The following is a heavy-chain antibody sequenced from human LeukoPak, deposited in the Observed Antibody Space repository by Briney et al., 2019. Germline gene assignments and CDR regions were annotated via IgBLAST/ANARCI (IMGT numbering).Heavy chain of an antibody. V-gene: IGHV3-74*01. J-gene: IGHJ2*01. Sequence: GGSLRLSCAAPGFTFTSYWMHWVRQAPGKGLMWVSRINGDGSGTTYADSVRGRFTISRDNAKNTLYLQMNSLRAEDTAVYYCARQQLLWGAARPGYFDLWGRGTLVTVSS. CDR3: ARQQLLWGAARPGYFDL. CDR1: GFTFTSYW. CDR2: INGDGSGT. D-gene: IGHD6-6*01.